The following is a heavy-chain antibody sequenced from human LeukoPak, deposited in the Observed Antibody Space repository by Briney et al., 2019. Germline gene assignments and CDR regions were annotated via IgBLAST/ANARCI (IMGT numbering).Heavy chain of an antibody. J-gene: IGHJ4*02. Sequence: GGSLRLSCAASGFSVSSTYMSWVRQAPGRGLEWVSLIYSSGSTFYADSVQGRFIISRDDSKNTLYLQMNSLRAEDTAMYYCARDSSSFPNYFDFWGQGNLVTVSS. CDR2: IYSSGST. V-gene: IGHV3-53*01. CDR1: GFSVSSTY. CDR3: ARDSSSFPNYFDF.